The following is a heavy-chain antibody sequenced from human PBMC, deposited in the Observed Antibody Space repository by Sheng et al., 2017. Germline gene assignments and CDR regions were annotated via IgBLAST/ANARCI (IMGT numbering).Heavy chain of an antibody. CDR3: ASWSHYHYGLDG. J-gene: IGHJ6*02. CDR1: GGTFSSYA. CDR2: IIPIFDST. Sequence: QVQLVQSGAELKKPGSSVTVSCKASGGTFSSYAVNWVRQAPGRGLEWMGGIIPIFDSTDYAQKFQGRVTMTTDTSTSTAYMELMRLRSDETAVYYCASWSHYHYGLDGWAKGPRSSSP. V-gene: IGHV1-69*06.